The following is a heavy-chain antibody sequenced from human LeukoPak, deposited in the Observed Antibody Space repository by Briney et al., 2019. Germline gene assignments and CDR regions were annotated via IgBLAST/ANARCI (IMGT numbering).Heavy chain of an antibody. D-gene: IGHD3-3*01. J-gene: IGHJ6*03. CDR1: GGSISSSSYY. CDR2: IYYSGST. Sequence: PSETLSLTCTVSGGSISSSSYYWGWTRQPPGKGLEWIGSIYYSGSTYYNPSLKSRVTISVDTSKNQFSLKLSSVTAADTAVYYCARVVIIRHYYMDVWGKGTTVTVSS. CDR3: ARVVIIRHYYMDV. V-gene: IGHV4-39*07.